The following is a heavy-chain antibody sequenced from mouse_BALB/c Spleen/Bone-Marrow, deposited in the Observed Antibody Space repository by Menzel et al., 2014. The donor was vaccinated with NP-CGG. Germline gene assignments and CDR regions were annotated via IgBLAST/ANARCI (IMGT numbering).Heavy chain of an antibody. D-gene: IGHD1-1*01. V-gene: IGHV1S81*02. J-gene: IGHJ2*01. CDR1: GYTFTSYW. Sequence: VQLQQSGAELVKPGASVRLSCKASGYTFTSYWMHWVKQRPGQGLEWIGEINPSNGRTNYNEKFKSKATLTVDKSSSTADMQLSSLTSEDSAVYYCARRTTTVVATDYWGQGTTLTVSS. CDR2: INPSNGRT. CDR3: ARRTTTVVATDY.